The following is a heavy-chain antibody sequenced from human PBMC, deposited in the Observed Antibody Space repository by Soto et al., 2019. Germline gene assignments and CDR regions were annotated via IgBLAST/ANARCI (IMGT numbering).Heavy chain of an antibody. V-gene: IGHV1-46*01. Sequence: ASVKVSCKASGYTFTSYYMHWVRQAPGQGLEWIGIINPSGGTTSYAQKFQGRVTMTRDTSTSTVYMELRSLRSDDTAVYYCARAVKYYDILTGYSEDWYFDLWGRGTPVTVSS. CDR2: INPSGGTT. J-gene: IGHJ2*01. CDR1: GYTFTSYY. D-gene: IGHD3-9*01. CDR3: ARAVKYYDILTGYSEDWYFDL.